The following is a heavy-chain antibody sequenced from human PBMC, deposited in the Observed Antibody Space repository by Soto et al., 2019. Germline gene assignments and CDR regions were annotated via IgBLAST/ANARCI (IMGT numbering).Heavy chain of an antibody. J-gene: IGHJ6*02. CDR2: IRAYNGNT. CDR3: ARVDEEWWRPGTWPYYDDGMDV. D-gene: IGHD2-15*01. V-gene: IGHV1-18*04. CDR1: GYTFTSYG. Sequence: AAVKVSCKASGYTFTSYGLSWVRQAPGQGLEWMGWIRAYNGNTNYAQKLQGRVTMTTDTSPSTAYLELRSLTSGDRALNYCARVDEEWWRPGTWPYYDDGMDVWGQGTTVTVCS.